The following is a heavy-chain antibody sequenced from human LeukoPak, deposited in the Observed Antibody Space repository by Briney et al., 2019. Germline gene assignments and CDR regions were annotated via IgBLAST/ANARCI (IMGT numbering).Heavy chain of an antibody. J-gene: IGHJ5*02. CDR1: GFTFSSYG. D-gene: IGHD3-3*01. Sequence: GSLRLSCAASGFTFSSYGMHWVRQAPGKGLEWVAFIRYDGSNKYYADSVKGRFTISRDNSKNTLYLQMNSLGAGDTAVYYCAKDALGYYDFWSGSNWFDPWGQGTLVTVSS. CDR3: AKDALGYYDFWSGSNWFDP. V-gene: IGHV3-30*02. CDR2: IRYDGSNK.